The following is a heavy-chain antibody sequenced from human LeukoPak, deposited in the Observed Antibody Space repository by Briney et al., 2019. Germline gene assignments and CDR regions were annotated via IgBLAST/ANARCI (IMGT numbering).Heavy chain of an antibody. D-gene: IGHD3-22*01. V-gene: IGHV3-53*01. Sequence: GGSLRLSCAASGFTVSSNYMSWVRQAPGKGLEWVSVIYSDGRTYYAGSVKGRFTVSIDNSKNTLYLQMNSLRAEDTAVYYCARASYYYQSSGYYGFDYWGQGTLVTVSS. CDR1: GFTVSSNY. CDR3: ARASYYYQSSGYYGFDY. CDR2: IYSDGRT. J-gene: IGHJ4*02.